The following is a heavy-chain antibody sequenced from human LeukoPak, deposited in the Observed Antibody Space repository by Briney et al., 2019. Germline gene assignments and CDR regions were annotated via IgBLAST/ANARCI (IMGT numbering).Heavy chain of an antibody. Sequence: ASVKVSCKVSGYTLTELSMHWVRQAPGKGLEWMGGFDPEDGETIYAQKFRGRVTMTEDTSTDTAYMELSSLRSEDTAVYYCANSRHIVVVTAIRNDAFDIWGQGTMVTISS. CDR2: FDPEDGET. D-gene: IGHD2-21*02. CDR3: ANSRHIVVVTAIRNDAFDI. CDR1: GYTLTELS. V-gene: IGHV1-24*01. J-gene: IGHJ3*02.